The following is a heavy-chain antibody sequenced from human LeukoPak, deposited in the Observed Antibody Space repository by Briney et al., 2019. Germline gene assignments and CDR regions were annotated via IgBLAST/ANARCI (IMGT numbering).Heavy chain of an antibody. Sequence: PGESLKISCQGSGHNFTTYWIGWVRQKPAEGLEWMGLIYPTDSETKYNPSFQGQVTFSADKSTRTAYLQWDTLKASDTATYYCTSRRAPYYFYIDVWGKGTTVTVSS. CDR3: TSRRAPYYFYIDV. CDR1: GHNFTTYW. V-gene: IGHV5-51*01. CDR2: IYPTDSET. J-gene: IGHJ6*04. D-gene: IGHD3-10*01.